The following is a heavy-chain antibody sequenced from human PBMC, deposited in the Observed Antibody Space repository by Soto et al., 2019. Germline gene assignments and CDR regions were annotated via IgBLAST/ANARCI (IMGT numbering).Heavy chain of an antibody. J-gene: IGHJ3*01. D-gene: IGHD2-15*01. CDR3: ARARLFPLGFDV. V-gene: IGHV1-46*01. CDR1: GYILTNYY. CDR2: INPSGGST. Sequence: QVQLVQSGAEVKKPGASVKFSCKASGYILTNYYIHWVRQAPGQGLEWMGIINPSGGSTTSAQKFQDRGTMTSDTSTSTVYMELTSLRSEDTAIYYCARARLFPLGFDVWGQGTNGHRLF.